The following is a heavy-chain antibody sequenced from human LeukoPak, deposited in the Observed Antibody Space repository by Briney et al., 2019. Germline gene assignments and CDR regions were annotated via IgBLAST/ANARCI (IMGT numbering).Heavy chain of an antibody. D-gene: IGHD7-27*01. CDR2: FYSRGTT. CDR1: GDSISSGNRY. CDR3: ARDYLTGYDY. J-gene: IGHJ4*02. V-gene: IGHV4-61*02. Sequence: SQTLSLTCTVSGDSISSGNRYWSWVRQPAGEGREWIGRFYSRGTTKYNPSLKSRVAISLDTSKNQFSLKLSSVTAADTAVYYCARDYLTGYDYWGQGTLVTVSS.